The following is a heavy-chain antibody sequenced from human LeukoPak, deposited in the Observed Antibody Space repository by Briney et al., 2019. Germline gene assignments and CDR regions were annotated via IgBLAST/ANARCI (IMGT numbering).Heavy chain of an antibody. V-gene: IGHV3-48*04. CDR3: ARLLGNYGSGSYYRPGEFDP. CDR2: ISSSSSTI. J-gene: IGHJ5*02. D-gene: IGHD3-10*01. Sequence: PGGSLRLSCAASGFTFGSYSMNWIRQAPGKGLEWVSYISSSSSTIYYADSVKGRFTISRDNAKNSLYLQMHSMRADDTAVYYCARLLGNYGSGSYYRPGEFDPWGQGTLVTVSS. CDR1: GFTFGSYS.